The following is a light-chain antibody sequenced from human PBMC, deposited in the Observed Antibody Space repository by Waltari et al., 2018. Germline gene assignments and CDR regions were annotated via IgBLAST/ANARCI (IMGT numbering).Light chain of an antibody. Sequence: QSALTQPASVSGSPGQSITISCTGTSSDVGGYNSVSWYQQHPGKAPKLMIYGVSRRPSGVSNRFSGSKSGNTASLTISGLQAEDEADYYCNSYTSSSTSYVVFGGGTKLTVL. CDR1: SSDVGGYNS. CDR3: NSYTSSSTSYVV. V-gene: IGLV2-14*01. CDR2: GVS. J-gene: IGLJ2*01.